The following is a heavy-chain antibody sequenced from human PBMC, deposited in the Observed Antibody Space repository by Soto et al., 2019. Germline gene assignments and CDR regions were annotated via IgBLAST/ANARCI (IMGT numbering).Heavy chain of an antibody. CDR3: ARGGWSVDP. CDR2: IYYSGNT. J-gene: IGHJ5*02. CDR1: GASMSPSY. V-gene: IGHV4-59*01. D-gene: IGHD6-19*01. Sequence: QVLLQESGPGLVKPSETLSLTCTVSGASMSPSYWSWIRQPPGKGLECIGYIYYSGNTNYNPSLKSRVTMSVDTSKNQFSLMLTSVTAADTAVYYCARGGWSVDPWGQGTLVTVSS.